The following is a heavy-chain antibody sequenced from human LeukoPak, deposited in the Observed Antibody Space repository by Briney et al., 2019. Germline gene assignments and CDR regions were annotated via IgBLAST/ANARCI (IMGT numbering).Heavy chain of an antibody. CDR2: INPSGGST. CDR1: GYTFTSYG. J-gene: IGHJ4*02. Sequence: ASVKVSCKASGYTFTSYGISWVRQAPGQGLEWMGIINPSGGSTSYAQKFQGRVTMTRDTSTSTVYMELSSLRSEDTAVYYCARDLGAAHFDYWGQGTLVTVSS. CDR3: ARDLGAAHFDY. D-gene: IGHD6-13*01. V-gene: IGHV1-46*01.